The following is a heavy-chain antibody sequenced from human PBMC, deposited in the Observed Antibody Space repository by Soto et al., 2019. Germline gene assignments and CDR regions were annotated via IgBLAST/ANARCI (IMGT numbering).Heavy chain of an antibody. CDR3: AKNRLVRGPKDAFDM. V-gene: IGHV3-9*01. D-gene: IGHD3-10*01. Sequence: EVQLVGSGGGLVQPGRSLRLSCAASGFSFDDYAMHWVRQAPGKGPEWVSGIDWNSGYLVYADSVRGRFTISRDNARNSLYLQMNSLGAEDTALYYCAKNRLVRGPKDAFDMWGQGTMVTVSS. CDR2: IDWNSGYL. J-gene: IGHJ3*02. CDR1: GFSFDDYA.